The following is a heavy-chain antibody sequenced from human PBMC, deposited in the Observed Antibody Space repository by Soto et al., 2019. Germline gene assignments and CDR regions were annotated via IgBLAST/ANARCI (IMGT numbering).Heavy chain of an antibody. J-gene: IGHJ6*02. CDR2: IDPSDSYT. CDR1: GYSFTSYW. CDR3: ARRSHLARWYYYYGMDV. V-gene: IGHV5-10-1*01. Sequence: GESLKISCKGSGYSFTSYWISWVHQMPGKGLEWMGRIDPSDSYTNYSPSFQGHVTISADKSISTAYLQWSSLKASDTAMYYCARRSHLARWYYYYGMDVWGQGTTVTVSS.